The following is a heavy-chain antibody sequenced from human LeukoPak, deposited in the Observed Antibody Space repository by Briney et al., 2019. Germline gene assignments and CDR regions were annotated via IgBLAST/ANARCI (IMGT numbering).Heavy chain of an antibody. Sequence: GGSLRLSCAASGFTFSSYTMNWVRQAPGKGLEWVAAISSSSRDIFYADSVKGRFTISRDNSKNTLYLQMNSLRTEDTAVYYCARGDKQLVFNRNKGGFDPWGQGTLVTVSS. D-gene: IGHD6-13*01. J-gene: IGHJ5*02. CDR1: GFTFSSYT. CDR2: ISSSSRDI. CDR3: ARGDKQLVFNRNKGGFDP. V-gene: IGHV3-21*01.